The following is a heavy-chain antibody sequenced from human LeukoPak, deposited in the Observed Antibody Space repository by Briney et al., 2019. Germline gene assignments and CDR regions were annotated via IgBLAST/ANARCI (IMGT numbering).Heavy chain of an antibody. CDR3: VSTLEWLLYPYYFDY. V-gene: IGHV1-69*13. D-gene: IGHD3-3*01. J-gene: IGHJ4*02. Sequence: GASVKVSCRASGGTFSSYAISWVRQAPGQGLEWMGGIIPIFGTPDYAQKFQGRVTITADESTSTAYMELSSLRAEDTAVYYCVSTLEWLLYPYYFDYWGQGTLVTVSS. CDR2: IIPIFGTP. CDR1: GGTFSSYA.